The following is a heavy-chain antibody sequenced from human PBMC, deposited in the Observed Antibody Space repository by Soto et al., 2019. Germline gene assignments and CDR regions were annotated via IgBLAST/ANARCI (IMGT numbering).Heavy chain of an antibody. J-gene: IGHJ6*02. CDR3: ARVGDDYGDVYGMDV. V-gene: IGHV3-33*01. CDR1: GFTFSSYG. Sequence: QVQLVESGGGVVQPGRSLRLSCAASGFTFSSYGMRWVRQAPGKGLEWVAVIWYDGSNKYYADSVKGRFTISRDNSKNTLYLQMNSLRAEDSAVYYCARVGDDYGDVYGMDVWGQGTTVTVSS. D-gene: IGHD4-17*01. CDR2: IWYDGSNK.